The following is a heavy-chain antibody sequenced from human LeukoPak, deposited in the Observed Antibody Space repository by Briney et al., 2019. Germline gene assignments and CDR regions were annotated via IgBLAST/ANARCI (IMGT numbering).Heavy chain of an antibody. CDR1: GGTFSSYA. CDR2: IIPIFGTA. D-gene: IGHD3-22*01. Sequence: ASMKVSCKASGGTFSSYAISWVRQAPGQGLEWMGGIIPIFGTANYAQKFQGRVTITADESTSTAYMELSSLRSDDTAVYYCARDLRPYYYDSSGYYSDWGQGTLVTVSS. V-gene: IGHV1-69*13. CDR3: ARDLRPYYYDSSGYYSD. J-gene: IGHJ4*02.